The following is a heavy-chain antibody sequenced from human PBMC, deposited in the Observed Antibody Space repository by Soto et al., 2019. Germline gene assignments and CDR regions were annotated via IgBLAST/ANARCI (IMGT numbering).Heavy chain of an antibody. V-gene: IGHV2-5*02. CDR2: IYWDDHK. D-gene: IGHD6-19*01. J-gene: IGHJ4*02. CDR3: ALRPNSGWYLDY. CDR1: GFSLSTNGVG. Sequence: QITLKESGPTLVKPTQTLTLTCTFSGFSLSTNGVGVGWIRQPPGEALEWLALIYWDDHKRYSPSLQSMLTITKDTSKNQVVLTMTNMDPVDTATYYGALRPNSGWYLDYWGPGTLVTVSS.